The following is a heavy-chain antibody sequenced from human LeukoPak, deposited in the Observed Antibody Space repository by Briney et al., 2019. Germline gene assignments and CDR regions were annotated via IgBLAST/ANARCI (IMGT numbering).Heavy chain of an antibody. CDR1: GFTFSGYG. D-gene: IGHD2-21*02. Sequence: GGSLRLSCAASGFTFSGYGMHWVRQAPGKGLEWVAFIRYDGSNKYYADSVKGRFTISRDNSKNTLYLQMNSLRAEDTAVYYCAKDGDPFVVVTAIPVVREDYWGQGTLVTVSS. V-gene: IGHV3-30*02. CDR3: AKDGDPFVVVTAIPVVREDY. J-gene: IGHJ4*02. CDR2: IRYDGSNK.